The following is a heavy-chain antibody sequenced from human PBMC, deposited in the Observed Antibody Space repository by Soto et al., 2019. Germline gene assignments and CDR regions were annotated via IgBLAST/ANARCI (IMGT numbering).Heavy chain of an antibody. CDR1: GSTFTSYG. J-gene: IGHJ4*01. CDR2: INGSNGDT. D-gene: IGHD2-15*01. V-gene: IGHV1-18*04. Sequence: ASVKVSCKASGSTFTSYGISWVRQAPGQGLEWMGWINGSNGDTNYVQKLQGRVTVTTDTSTSTAYMELRSLTSGDTAVYYCASDKDRGSARLVPHLDYWGQGTLVTVSS. CDR3: ASDKDRGSARLVPHLDY.